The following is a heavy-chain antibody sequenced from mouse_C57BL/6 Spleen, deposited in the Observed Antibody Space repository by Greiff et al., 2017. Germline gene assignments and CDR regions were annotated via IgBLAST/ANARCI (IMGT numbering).Heavy chain of an antibody. CDR2: INPGSGGT. V-gene: IGHV1-54*01. D-gene: IGHD2-3*01. J-gene: IGHJ3*01. Sequence: QVQLQQSGAGLVRPGTSVKVSCKASGYAFTNYLIEWVKQRPGQGLEWIGVINPGSGGTNYNEKFKGKATLTADKSSSTAYMQLSRLTSEDSAVYFCARGPDGYYKAYWGQGTLVTVS. CDR1: GYAFTNYL. CDR3: ARGPDGYYKAY.